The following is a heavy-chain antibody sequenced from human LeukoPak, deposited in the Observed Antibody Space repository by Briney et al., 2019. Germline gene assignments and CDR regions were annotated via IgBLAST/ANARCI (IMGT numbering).Heavy chain of an antibody. Sequence: GSLRLSCAASGFTFSSYAMHWVRQAPGKGLEWVAVISYDGSNKYYADSVKGRFTISRDNSKNTLYLQMNSLRAEDTAVYYCATLDGEVHDYWGQGTLVTVSS. D-gene: IGHD3-10*01. J-gene: IGHJ4*02. CDR2: ISYDGSNK. CDR3: ATLDGEVHDY. CDR1: GFTFSSYA. V-gene: IGHV3-30-3*01.